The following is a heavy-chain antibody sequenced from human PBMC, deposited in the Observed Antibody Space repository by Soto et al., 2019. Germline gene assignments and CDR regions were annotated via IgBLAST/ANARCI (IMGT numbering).Heavy chain of an antibody. CDR3: ARVGIPIAAAGRDYFDY. CDR1: GGTFSSYA. Sequence: VASVKVSCKASGGTFSSYAISWVRQAPGQGLEWMGGIIPIFGTANYAQKFQGRVTITADESMSTAYMELSSLRSEDTAVYYCARVGIPIAAAGRDYFDYWGQGTLVTVSS. D-gene: IGHD6-13*01. V-gene: IGHV1-69*13. CDR2: IIPIFGTA. J-gene: IGHJ4*02.